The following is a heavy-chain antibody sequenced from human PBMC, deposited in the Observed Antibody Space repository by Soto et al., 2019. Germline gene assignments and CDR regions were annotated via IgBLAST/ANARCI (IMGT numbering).Heavy chain of an antibody. D-gene: IGHD6-13*01. V-gene: IGHV3-74*01. J-gene: IGHJ5*02. Sequence: GGALRISFGGSGFTFRKYWMHWGRPTPVKGLVWVSRINSDESSRNYADSVKGRFTISRDNAKNTLYLQMNSLRAEDTAVYYCARGPSGQLGNWFDPWGQGTLVTVSS. CDR3: ARGPSGQLGNWFDP. CDR2: INSDESSR. CDR1: GFTFRKYW.